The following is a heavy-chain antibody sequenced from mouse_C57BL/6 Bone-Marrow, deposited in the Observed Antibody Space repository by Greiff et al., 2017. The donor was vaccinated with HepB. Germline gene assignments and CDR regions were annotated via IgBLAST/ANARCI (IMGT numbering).Heavy chain of an antibody. Sequence: VMLVESGPELVKPGASVKISCKASGYAFSSSWMNWVKQRPGKGLEWIGRIYPGDGDTNYNGKFKGKATLTADKSSSTAYMQLSSLTSEDSAVYFCARQPRAMDYWGQGTSVTVSS. V-gene: IGHV1-82*01. CDR1: GYAFSSSW. CDR3: ARQPRAMDY. J-gene: IGHJ4*01. CDR2: IYPGDGDT.